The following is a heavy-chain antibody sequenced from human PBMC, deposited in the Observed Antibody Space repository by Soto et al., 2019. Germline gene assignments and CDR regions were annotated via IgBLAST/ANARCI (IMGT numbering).Heavy chain of an antibody. V-gene: IGHV1-69*06. Sequence: QGQRVQSGAEVKKPGSSVKVSCKASGGTFSSYAISWVRQAPGQGLEWMGGIIPIFGTANYAQKFQGRVTITADKSTSTAYMELSSLRSEDTAVYYCAREVYYYDSSGYYGAYYYYGMDVWGQGTTVTVSS. CDR3: AREVYYYDSSGYYGAYYYYGMDV. CDR2: IIPIFGTA. D-gene: IGHD3-22*01. J-gene: IGHJ6*02. CDR1: GGTFSSYA.